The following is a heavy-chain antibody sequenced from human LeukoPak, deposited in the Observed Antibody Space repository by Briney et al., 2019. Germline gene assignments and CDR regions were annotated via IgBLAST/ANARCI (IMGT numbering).Heavy chain of an antibody. D-gene: IGHD6-13*01. CDR1: GYTFTSYG. J-gene: IGHJ4*02. CDR2: ISAYNGNT. CDR3: ARHRYSSSWNDY. V-gene: IGHV1-18*01. Sequence: ASVKFSCKASGYTFTSYGISWVRQAPGQGLEWIGWISAYNGNTNYAQKLQGRVTMTTDTSTSTAYMELRSLRSDDTAVYYCARHRYSSSWNDYWGQGTLVTVSS.